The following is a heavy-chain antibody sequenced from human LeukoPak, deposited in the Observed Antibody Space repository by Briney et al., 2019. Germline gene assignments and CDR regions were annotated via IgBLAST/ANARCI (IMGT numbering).Heavy chain of an antibody. V-gene: IGHV3-49*03. J-gene: IGHJ4*02. CDR3: TRASRSMVRGVIIKGGY. CDR2: IRSKAYGGTT. D-gene: IGHD3-10*01. CDR1: GFTFGDYA. Sequence: GGSLRFSCTASGFTFGDYAMSWFRQAPGKGLEWVGFIRSKAYGGTTEYAASVKGRFTISRDDSKSIAYLQMNSLKTEDTAVYYCTRASRSMVRGVIIKGGYWGQGTLVTVSS.